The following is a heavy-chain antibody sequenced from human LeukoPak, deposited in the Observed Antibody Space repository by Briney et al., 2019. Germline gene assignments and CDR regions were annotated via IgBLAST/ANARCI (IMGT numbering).Heavy chain of an antibody. CDR1: GYTFTSYG. J-gene: IGHJ6*04. CDR2: ISAYNGNT. V-gene: IGHV1-18*04. Sequence: GASVKASCKASGYTFTSYGISWVRQAPGQGLEWMGWISAYNGNTNYAQKLQGRVTMTTDTSTSTAYMELRSLRSDDTAVYYCARDPSPTLYYYYGMDAWGKGTTVTVSS. CDR3: ARDPSPTLYYYYGMDA.